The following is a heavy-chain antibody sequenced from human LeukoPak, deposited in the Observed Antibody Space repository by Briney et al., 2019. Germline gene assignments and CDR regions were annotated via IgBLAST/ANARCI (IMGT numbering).Heavy chain of an antibody. D-gene: IGHD3-9*01. J-gene: IGHJ4*02. Sequence: PSETLSLTCTVSGGSISHYYWSWIRQPAGKGLEWIGRIDPSGSDNYNPSLKSRVSLSLDTFNSQFSLKLTSVTAADTAVYYCARLDDILTGRIDYWGQGTLVTVSS. CDR2: IDPSGSD. CDR1: GGSISHYY. V-gene: IGHV4-4*07. CDR3: ARLDDILTGRIDY.